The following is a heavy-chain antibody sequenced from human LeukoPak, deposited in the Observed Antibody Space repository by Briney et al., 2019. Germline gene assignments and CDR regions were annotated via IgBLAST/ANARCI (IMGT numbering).Heavy chain of an antibody. CDR2: INPSGGST. Sequence: ASVKVSCKASGYTFTSYYMHLVRQAPGEALEWMGIINPSGGSTSYAQKFQGRVTMTRDTSTSTVYMELSSLRSEDTAVYYCASSAERWDFSYWGQGTLVTVSS. V-gene: IGHV1-46*01. CDR1: GYTFTSYY. D-gene: IGHD3-3*01. CDR3: ASSAERWDFSY. J-gene: IGHJ4*02.